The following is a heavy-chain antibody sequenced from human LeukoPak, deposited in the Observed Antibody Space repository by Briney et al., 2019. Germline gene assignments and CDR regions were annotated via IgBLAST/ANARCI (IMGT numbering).Heavy chain of an antibody. CDR3: ARNGGYSYGRPLGY. Sequence: PSETLSLTCAVYGGSFSGYYWSWIRQPPGKGLEWIGEINHSGSTNYNPSLKSRVTISVDTSKNQFSLKLSSVTAADTAVYYCARNGGYSYGRPLGYWGQGTLVTVSS. CDR2: INHSGST. CDR1: GGSFSGYY. D-gene: IGHD5-18*01. V-gene: IGHV4-34*01. J-gene: IGHJ4*02.